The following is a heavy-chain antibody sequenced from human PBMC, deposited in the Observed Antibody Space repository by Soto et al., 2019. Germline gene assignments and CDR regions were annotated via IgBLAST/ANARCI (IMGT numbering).Heavy chain of an antibody. J-gene: IGHJ6*02. CDR2: ISAAGDP. D-gene: IGHD1-1*01. CDR3: ATTERACYGLDG. Sequence: EVQLVESGGGLVQPGGSLRLSCEASGFTFRNYDMHWVRQGTGKGLEWVSGISAAGDPDYADSVEGRFTSSRENAQTSFFLQMTSLRVGDTAVDYCATTERACYGLDGWGQGTTVIVSS. CDR1: GFTFRNYD. V-gene: IGHV3-13*05.